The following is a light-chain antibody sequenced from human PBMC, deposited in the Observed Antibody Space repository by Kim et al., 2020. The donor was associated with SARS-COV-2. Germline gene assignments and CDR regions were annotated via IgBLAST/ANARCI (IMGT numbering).Light chain of an antibody. J-gene: IGKJ2*03. CDR1: PGVFHSPNNKNC. CDR2: WAS. V-gene: IGKV4-1*01. Sequence: RPTINGKSGPGVFHSPNNKNCVAWYQQESGQPPKLLIYWASTRESGVPGRFSGSGSGTDFTLTITSLQAEDVAVYFCHQYATFPYSFGQGTKLEI. CDR3: HQYATFPYS.